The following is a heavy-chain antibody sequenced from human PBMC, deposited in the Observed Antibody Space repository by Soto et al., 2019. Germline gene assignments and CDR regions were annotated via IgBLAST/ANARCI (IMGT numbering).Heavy chain of an antibody. D-gene: IGHD3-10*01. CDR1: GFTFSSYA. J-gene: IGHJ6*02. Sequence: GGSLRLSCAASGFTFSSYAMSWVRQAPGKGLEWVSAISGSGGSTYYADSVKGRFTISRDNSKSTLYLQMNSLRAEDTAVYYCARCITLVRGDIFMDVWGQGTTVTVSS. CDR2: ISGSGGST. V-gene: IGHV3-23*01. CDR3: ARCITLVRGDIFMDV.